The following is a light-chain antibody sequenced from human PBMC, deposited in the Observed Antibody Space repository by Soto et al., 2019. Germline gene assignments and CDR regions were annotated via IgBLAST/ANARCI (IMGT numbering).Light chain of an antibody. V-gene: IGKV1-39*01. J-gene: IGKJ1*01. CDR2: AAS. CDR3: QQSYVTPWT. Sequence: DIQMTQSPSSLCASIRDRVTIAWGASQDISSSLNWYQHKSGKAPKLLIYAASGLHSGVPSRFSGSGSGTDFTLPISSLQPGDFATYYCQQSYVTPWTFGQGTKVDIK. CDR1: QDISSS.